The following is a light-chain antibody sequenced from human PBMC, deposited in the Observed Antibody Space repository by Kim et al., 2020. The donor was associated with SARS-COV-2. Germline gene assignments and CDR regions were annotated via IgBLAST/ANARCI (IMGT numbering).Light chain of an antibody. J-gene: IGLJ2*01. CDR2: QDD. CDR1: LGDRY. Sequence: LGDRYVSWYQQRPGQSPVMIIYQDDKRPSGIPERFSGSNSENTATLTISGTQAPDEADYYCQAWDSSVVFGGGTKLTVL. CDR3: QAWDSSVV. V-gene: IGLV3-1*01.